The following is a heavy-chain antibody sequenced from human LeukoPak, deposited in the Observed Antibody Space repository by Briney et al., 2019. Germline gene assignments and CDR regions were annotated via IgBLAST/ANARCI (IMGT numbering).Heavy chain of an antibody. CDR1: GHSFTTYW. CDR3: TRERWDLSKAAFDI. V-gene: IGHV5-51*01. CDR2: VYPSDSDT. Sequence: GESLKISCKASGHSFTTYWIAWVRQMPGKGLEWMGIVYPSDSDTRYSPSFQGQVTISVDKSISTAYLQWSSPQASDTAIYYCTRERWDLSKAAFDIWGQGTMVTVFS. D-gene: IGHD5-24*01. J-gene: IGHJ3*02.